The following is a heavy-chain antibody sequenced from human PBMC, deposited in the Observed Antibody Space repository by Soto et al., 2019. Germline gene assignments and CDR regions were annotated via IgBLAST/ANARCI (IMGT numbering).Heavy chain of an antibody. V-gene: IGHV3-48*03. CDR3: ASGYGSGFPVY. CDR1: GRTCGGYE. D-gene: IGHD3-10*01. Sequence: PVGSLRLPCSAAGRTCGGYEVNWVSQAPGKGLEWVSYISSGGGTTYYADSVKGRFTISRDNAKNSLYLQMNSLRAEDTALYYCASGYGSGFPVYWGQGTLVTVSS. J-gene: IGHJ4*02. CDR2: ISSGGGTT.